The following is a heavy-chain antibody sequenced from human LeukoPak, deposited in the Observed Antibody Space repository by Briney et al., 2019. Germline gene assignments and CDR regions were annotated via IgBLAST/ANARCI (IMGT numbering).Heavy chain of an antibody. CDR3: ARGAAGGTWYYGMDV. CDR1: GASVSSSNW. D-gene: IGHD6-13*01. CDR2: VFHSGSN. V-gene: IGHV4-4*02. Sequence: PSGTLSLTCAVSGASVSSSNWWTWVRQTPEKGLEWIGEVFHSGSNNYNPSLRSRVSMSVDTSKSQFSLRLNSVTAADTAVYYCARGAAGGTWYYGMDVWGQGTTVTVSS. J-gene: IGHJ6*02.